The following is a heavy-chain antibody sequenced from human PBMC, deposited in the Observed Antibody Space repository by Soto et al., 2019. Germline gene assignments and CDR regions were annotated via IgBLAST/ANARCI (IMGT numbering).Heavy chain of an antibody. D-gene: IGHD6-13*01. CDR1: GYTFTSYG. Sequence: GPSVKVSCKASGYTFTSYGISWVRQAPGQGLEWMGWISAYNGNTNYAQKLQGRVTMTTDTSTSTAYMELRSLRSDDTAVYYCARVGSSSWYSYYYGMDVWGQGTTVTVSS. J-gene: IGHJ6*02. CDR2: ISAYNGNT. CDR3: ARVGSSSWYSYYYGMDV. V-gene: IGHV1-18*04.